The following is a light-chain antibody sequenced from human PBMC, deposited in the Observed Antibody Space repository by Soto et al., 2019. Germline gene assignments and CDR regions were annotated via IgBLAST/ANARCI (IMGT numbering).Light chain of an antibody. J-gene: IGKJ2*01. CDR3: QQRSNWPPYT. CDR1: QSVSSY. Sequence: EIVLTQYPATMSLSPGERATLSCRASQSVSSYLAWYQQKPGHAPRLLIYDASNRATGIPARFSGSGSGTDFTLTISSLEPEDFAVYYCQQRSNWPPYTFGQGTKLEIK. CDR2: DAS. V-gene: IGKV3-11*01.